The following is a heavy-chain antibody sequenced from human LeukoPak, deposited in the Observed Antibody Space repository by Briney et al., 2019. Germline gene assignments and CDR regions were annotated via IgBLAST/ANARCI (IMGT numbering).Heavy chain of an antibody. D-gene: IGHD5-18*01. CDR2: IDPSDSYT. CDR3: ARLYKGFVWEGTAMVKGGDWFDP. Sequence: GESLRTSGKCPGYSFTSPWFSWVRQMPGKGLEWMGRIDPSDSYTNYSPSFQGHVTISADKSISTAYLQWSSLKASDTAMYYCARLYKGFVWEGTAMVKGGDWFDPWGQGTLVTVSS. CDR1: GYSFTSPW. V-gene: IGHV5-10-1*01. J-gene: IGHJ5*02.